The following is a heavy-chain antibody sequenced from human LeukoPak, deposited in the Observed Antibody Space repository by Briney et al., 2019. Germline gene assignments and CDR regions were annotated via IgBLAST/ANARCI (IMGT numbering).Heavy chain of an antibody. CDR3: ARQSRGTTARLFDY. CDR2: IYYSGST. Sequence: SETLSLTCSVSGDSISSYYWSWIRQPPGKGLEWIGYIYYSGSTNYNPSLKGRVTISGDTSKNQFSLKLSSVTAADTAFYYCARQSRGTTARLFDYWGQGTLVTVSS. V-gene: IGHV4-59*08. J-gene: IGHJ4*02. D-gene: IGHD1-1*01. CDR1: GDSISSYY.